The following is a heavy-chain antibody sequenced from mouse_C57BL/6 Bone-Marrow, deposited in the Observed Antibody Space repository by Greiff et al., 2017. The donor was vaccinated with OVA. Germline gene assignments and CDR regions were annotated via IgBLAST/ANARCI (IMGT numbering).Heavy chain of an antibody. CDR1: GFTFSDYY. D-gene: IGHD2-4*01. CDR3: ARPVFYYDYDTWFAY. J-gene: IGHJ3*01. Sequence: EVQRVESGGGLVQPGGSLKLSCAASGFTFSDYYMYWVRQTPEKRLEWVAYISNGGGSTYYPDTVKGRFTISRDNAKNTLYLQMSRLKSEDTAMYYCARPVFYYDYDTWFAYWGQGTLVTVSA. CDR2: ISNGGGST. V-gene: IGHV5-12*01.